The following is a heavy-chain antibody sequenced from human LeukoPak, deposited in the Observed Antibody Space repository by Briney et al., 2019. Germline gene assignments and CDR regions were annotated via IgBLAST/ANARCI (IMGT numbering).Heavy chain of an antibody. J-gene: IGHJ4*02. V-gene: IGHV1-18*01. D-gene: IGHD6-19*01. CDR2: ISAYNGNT. Sequence: AAAVTVSSKASGYTFTIYGISWGRQAPGQGLGWRGWISAYNGNTNYAQKVQGRVTMTTDTSTSTAYVELRSLRSDDTAGYYCGRAPVAVAGAALWYWGQGSRVTVSS. CDR3: GRAPVAVAGAALWY. CDR1: GYTFTIYG.